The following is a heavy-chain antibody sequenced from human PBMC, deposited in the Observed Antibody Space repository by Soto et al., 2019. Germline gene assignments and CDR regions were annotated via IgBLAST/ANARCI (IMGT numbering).Heavy chain of an antibody. D-gene: IGHD3-3*01. V-gene: IGHV3-23*01. J-gene: IGHJ4*02. CDR1: GFTFSNYA. CDR2: ISGSGGST. CDR3: AKDRKIFGVVEYYFDY. Sequence: PGGSLRLSCAASGFTFSNYAMSWVRQAPGKGLEWVSGISGSGGSTYYADSVKGRFTISRDNSKNTLYLQMNSLRDEDTAVYYCAKDRKIFGVVEYYFDYWGQGTLVTVSS.